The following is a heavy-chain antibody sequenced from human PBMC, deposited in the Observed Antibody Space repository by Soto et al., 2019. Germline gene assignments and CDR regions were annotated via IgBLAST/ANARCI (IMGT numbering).Heavy chain of an antibody. V-gene: IGHV3-23*01. J-gene: IGHJ4*02. D-gene: IGHD1-26*01. CDR1: GFTFRSYA. CDR2: ISGSCGST. Sequence: PGGSLRLSCAASGFTFRSYAMSWVRQAPGKGLEWVSAISGSCGSTYYADSVKGRFTISRDNSKNTLYLQMNSLRAEDTAVYYCAQDRYSGTYPTDFDYWGQGSLVTVSS. CDR3: AQDRYSGTYPTDFDY.